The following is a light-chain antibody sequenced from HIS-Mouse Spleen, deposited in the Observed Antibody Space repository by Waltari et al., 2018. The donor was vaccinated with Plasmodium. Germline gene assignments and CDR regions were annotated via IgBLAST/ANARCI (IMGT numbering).Light chain of an antibody. V-gene: IGLV3-1*01. CDR2: HDS. CDR1: KLGDNY. Sequence: SYELTQPPSVSVSPGQTASITCSGDKLGDNYACWYQQKPGQSPVLVIYHDSKRPSGFPERFSGSNSGNTATLTISGTQAMDEADYYCQAWDSSTAWVFGGGTKLTVL. J-gene: IGLJ2*01. CDR3: QAWDSSTAWV.